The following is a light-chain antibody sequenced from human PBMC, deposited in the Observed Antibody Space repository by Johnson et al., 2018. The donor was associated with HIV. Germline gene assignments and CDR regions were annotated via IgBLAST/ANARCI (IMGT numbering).Light chain of an antibody. CDR2: DTY. Sequence: QSVLTQPPSVSAAAGQKVTISCSGSNSNIGNNYVSWYQHFPETAPKLLIYDTYKRFFEIPDRFSGSKSGTSATLGITGLQTGDEADYYCGTWDSSLSAQVFGTGTKVTVL. J-gene: IGLJ1*01. CDR1: NSNIGNNY. V-gene: IGLV1-51*01. CDR3: GTWDSSLSAQV.